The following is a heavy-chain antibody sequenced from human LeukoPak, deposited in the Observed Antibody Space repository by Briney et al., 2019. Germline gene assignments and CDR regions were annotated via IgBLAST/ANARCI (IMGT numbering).Heavy chain of an antibody. V-gene: IGHV4-31*03. D-gene: IGHD2-2*02. CDR3: AREKGVVVPAAIIGRWFDP. CDR2: IYYSGST. CDR1: GGSISSGGYY. Sequence: PSETLSLTCTVSGGSISSGGYYWSWIRQHPGKGLEWIGYIYYSGSTYYNPSLKSRVTISVDTSKNQFTLKLSSVTAADTAVYYCAREKGVVVPAAIIGRWFDPRGQGTLVTVSS. J-gene: IGHJ5*02.